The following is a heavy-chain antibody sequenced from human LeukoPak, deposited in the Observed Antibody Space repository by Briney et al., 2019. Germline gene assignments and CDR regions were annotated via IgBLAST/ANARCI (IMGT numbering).Heavy chain of an antibody. J-gene: IGHJ4*02. V-gene: IGHV3-23*01. CDR2: ISGSGGST. CDR1: GFTFSSYA. D-gene: IGHD1-26*01. Sequence: GGSLRLSCAASGFTFSSYAMSWVRHAPGKGLEWVSAISGSGGSTYYADSVKGRFTISRDNSKNTLCLQMNSLRAEDTAVYYCARDSRVGATPYFDYWGQGTLVTVSS. CDR3: ARDSRVGATPYFDY.